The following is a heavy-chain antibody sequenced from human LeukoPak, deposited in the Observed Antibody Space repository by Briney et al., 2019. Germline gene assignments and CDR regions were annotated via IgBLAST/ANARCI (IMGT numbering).Heavy chain of an antibody. D-gene: IGHD4-17*01. CDR2: ISGSGGST. CDR3: AAHYGDYAAFDY. CDR1: GFTFSSYA. Sequence: GGSLRLSCAASGFTFSSYAMSWVRQAPGKGLEWVSAISGSGGSTYYVDSVEGRFTISRDNSKNTLYMQMYGLRAEDTAVYYCAAHYGDYAAFDYWGQGTQVTASS. J-gene: IGHJ4*02. V-gene: IGHV3-23*01.